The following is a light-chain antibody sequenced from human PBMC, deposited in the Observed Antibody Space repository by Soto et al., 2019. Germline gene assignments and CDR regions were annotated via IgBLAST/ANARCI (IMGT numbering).Light chain of an antibody. CDR3: QKYNSYPLN. V-gene: IGKV1-5*01. CDR2: DAS. J-gene: IGKJ4*01. Sequence: DIQMTHSPSALSASVLYIVTITFRASQSIKTWLALYQRKPGRAPNLLIYDASSLQSGVPSRFSGSGSGTDFTLTISSLQPDDFATYYCQKYNSYPLNIGGGTKVDIK. CDR1: QSIKTW.